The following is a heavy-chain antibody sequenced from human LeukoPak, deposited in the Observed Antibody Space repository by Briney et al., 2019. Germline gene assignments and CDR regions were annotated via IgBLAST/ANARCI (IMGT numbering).Heavy chain of an antibody. J-gene: IGHJ4*02. CDR2: IYSGSNT. CDR3: ARDGDGDSPFDY. CDR1: GFTITSNY. V-gene: IGHV3-53*01. D-gene: IGHD4-17*01. Sequence: SGGSLRLSCAASGFTITSNYMSWVRQAPGKGLEWVSVIYSGSNTYYADSVKGRFTISRDNSKNTMYLQMNSLRVEDTAVYYCARDGDGDSPFDYWGQGTLVTVSS.